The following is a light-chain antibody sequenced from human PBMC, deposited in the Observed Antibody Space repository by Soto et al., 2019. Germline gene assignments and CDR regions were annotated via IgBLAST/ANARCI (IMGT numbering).Light chain of an antibody. Sequence: TQSPATLSVSPGERATLSCRASQSVSSNLAWYQQKPGQAPRLLIHDASSRATGIPNRFSGSGSGTDFTLTISRLEPEDFAVYYCQQYGRSPTTFGQGTKVDIK. J-gene: IGKJ1*01. CDR2: DAS. CDR1: QSVSSN. V-gene: IGKV3-20*01. CDR3: QQYGRSPTT.